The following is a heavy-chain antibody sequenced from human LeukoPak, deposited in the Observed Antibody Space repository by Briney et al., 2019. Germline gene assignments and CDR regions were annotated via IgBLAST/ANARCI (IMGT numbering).Heavy chain of an antibody. Sequence: ASVKVSCKASGYTFTSYGISWVRQAPGQGLEWMGWISAYNGNTNYAQKLQGRVTMTTDTSTSTAYMELRSLRSDDTAVYYCARVSLHCSGGSCYPLFTGPTFDYWGQGTLVTVSS. CDR3: ARVSLHCSGGSCYPLFTGPTFDY. V-gene: IGHV1-18*01. J-gene: IGHJ4*02. CDR2: ISAYNGNT. D-gene: IGHD2-15*01. CDR1: GYTFTSYG.